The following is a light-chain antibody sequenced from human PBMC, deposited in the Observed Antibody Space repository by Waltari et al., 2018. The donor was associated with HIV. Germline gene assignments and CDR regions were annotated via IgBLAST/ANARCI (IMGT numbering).Light chain of an antibody. V-gene: IGLV1-44*01. J-gene: IGLJ3*02. CDR1: SSYIGRKT. CDR2: SND. Sequence: QSVLTQPPSASGTPGQMVTISCSGGSSYIGRKTVDWYKQLQGTAHKLLIYSNDQRPARNPDLFSGSKSGTAAPPAISGLQSEDEADYYCAARDDSLNVWVFGGGTKLTAL. CDR3: AARDDSLNVWV.